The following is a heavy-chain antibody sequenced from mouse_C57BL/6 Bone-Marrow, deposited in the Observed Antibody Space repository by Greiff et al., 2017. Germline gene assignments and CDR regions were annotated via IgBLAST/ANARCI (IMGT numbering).Heavy chain of an antibody. CDR3: ARRFYYEYYFDY. V-gene: IGHV1-62-2*01. D-gene: IGHD2-4*01. CDR1: GYTFTEYT. CDR2: FYPGSGSI. Sequence: QVQLQQSGAELVKPGASVKLSCKASGYTFTEYTIHWVKQRSGQGLEWIGWFYPGSGSINYNEKFKGKATLTADKSSSTVYMELSRLTSEDSAVYCCARRFYYEYYFDYWGQGTTLTVSS. J-gene: IGHJ2*01.